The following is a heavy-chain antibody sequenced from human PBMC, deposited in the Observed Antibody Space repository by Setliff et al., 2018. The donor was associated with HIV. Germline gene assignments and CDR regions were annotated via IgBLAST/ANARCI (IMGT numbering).Heavy chain of an antibody. D-gene: IGHD4-4*01. Sequence: GGSLRLSCAASGFTSGFTFTNYWMSWVRQAPGKGLEGEANINQNGREKYYVDSVKGRFTVSRDNAENSLYLQMNTLRAEDTAVYNCARGAPIQLWFDQWGQGTLVTVSS. CDR1: GFTSGFTFTNYW. J-gene: IGHJ5*02. CDR2: INQNGREK. CDR3: ARGAPIQLWFDQ. V-gene: IGHV3-7*01.